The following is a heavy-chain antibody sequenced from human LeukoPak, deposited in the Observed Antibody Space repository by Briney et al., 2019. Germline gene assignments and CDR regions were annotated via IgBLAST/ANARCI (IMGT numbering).Heavy chain of an antibody. Sequence: GGSLRLSCAASGFTFSDHYMDWVRQAPGKGLEWVGRTRNKANSYTTEYAASVKGRFTISRDDSKNSLYLQMNSLKTEDTAVYYCAREKAVLRFLEWFPDAFDIWGQGTMVTVSS. V-gene: IGHV3-72*01. CDR3: AREKAVLRFLEWFPDAFDI. D-gene: IGHD3-3*01. CDR1: GFTFSDHY. CDR2: TRNKANSYTT. J-gene: IGHJ3*02.